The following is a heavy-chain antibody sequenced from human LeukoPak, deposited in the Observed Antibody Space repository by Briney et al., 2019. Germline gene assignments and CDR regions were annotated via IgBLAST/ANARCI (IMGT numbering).Heavy chain of an antibody. D-gene: IGHD2-15*01. CDR2: INPNSGGT. V-gene: IGHV1-2*02. J-gene: IGHJ4*02. CDR1: GYTFTGYY. CDR3: ARVKTLVRTRALDY. Sequence: ASVKVSCKASGYTFTGYYMHWVRQAPGQGLEWMGWINPNSGGTNYAQKFQGRVTMTRDTSISTAYMELSRLRSDDTAVYYCARVKTLVRTRALDYWGQGTLVTVSS.